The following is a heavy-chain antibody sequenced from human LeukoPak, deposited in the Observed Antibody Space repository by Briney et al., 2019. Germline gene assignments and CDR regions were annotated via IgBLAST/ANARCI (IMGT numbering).Heavy chain of an antibody. CDR3: ARESEFCSGGSCYSNYYYYYYMDV. J-gene: IGHJ6*03. V-gene: IGHV4-61*02. D-gene: IGHD2-15*01. Sequence: PSETLSLTCTVSGGSISSGSYYWGWIRQPAGKGLEWIGRIYTSGSTNYNPSLKSRVTISVDTSKNQFSLKLSSVTAADTAVYYCARESEFCSGGSCYSNYYYYYYMDVWGKGTTVTVSS. CDR1: GGSISSGSYY. CDR2: IYTSGST.